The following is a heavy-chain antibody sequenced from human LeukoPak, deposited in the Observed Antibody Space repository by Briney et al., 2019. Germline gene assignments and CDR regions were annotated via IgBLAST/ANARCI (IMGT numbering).Heavy chain of an antibody. CDR1: GFTFSSHD. Sequence: GGSLRLSCAASGFTFSSHDMHWVPQAPGKGLEWVAVISYDGSNKYYADSVKGRFTISRDNSKNTLYLQMNSLRAEDTAVYYCATIPPSSSWSHFDYWGQGTLVTVSS. CDR2: ISYDGSNK. V-gene: IGHV3-30-3*01. D-gene: IGHD6-13*01. CDR3: ATIPPSSSWSHFDY. J-gene: IGHJ4*02.